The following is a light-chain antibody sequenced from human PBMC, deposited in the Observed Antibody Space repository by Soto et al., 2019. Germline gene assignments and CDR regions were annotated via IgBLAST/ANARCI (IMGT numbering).Light chain of an antibody. J-gene: IGKJ4*01. CDR1: QRVSSS. V-gene: IGKV3-15*01. Sequence: EIVMTQSPATLSVSPGETATLSCRASQRVSSSLAWYQQKPGQAPRLLISGASTRAAGVPARFSGSGSGTEFTLTINSLQSEDFAVYYRQQYNDWPQGLTFGGGTKVEIK. CDR2: GAS. CDR3: QQYNDWPQGLT.